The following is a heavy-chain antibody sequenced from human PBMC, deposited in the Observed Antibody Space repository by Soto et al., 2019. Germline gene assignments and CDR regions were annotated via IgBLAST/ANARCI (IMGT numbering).Heavy chain of an antibody. V-gene: IGHV1-46*01. Sequence: QVQLVQSGAEVKKPGASVKVSCKASGYTFTNYFIHWMRQAPGRGLEWMGSINSNGGYTRYAQRFQGRVTMTRDTSTSTLYMEISTLTSDDTATYFCARAAYSGPDFWGQGTLVSVSS. CDR1: GYTFTNYF. D-gene: IGHD5-12*01. CDR3: ARAAYSGPDF. J-gene: IGHJ4*02. CDR2: INSNGGYT.